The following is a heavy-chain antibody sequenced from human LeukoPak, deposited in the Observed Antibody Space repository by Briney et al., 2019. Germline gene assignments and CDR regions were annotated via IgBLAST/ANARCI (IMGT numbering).Heavy chain of an antibody. J-gene: IGHJ4*02. CDR3: ARRGYCSGGTCLTFDL. Sequence: SETLSLTCIVSGGSISSGTYYWGWIRQPPGKGLEWIGSIYYSGSTYYNPSLKSRVTISVDTSKNQFSLKLSSVTAADTAVYYCARRGYCSGGTCLTFDLWGQGTLVTVSS. CDR2: IYYSGST. V-gene: IGHV4-39*01. CDR1: GGSISSGTYY. D-gene: IGHD2-15*01.